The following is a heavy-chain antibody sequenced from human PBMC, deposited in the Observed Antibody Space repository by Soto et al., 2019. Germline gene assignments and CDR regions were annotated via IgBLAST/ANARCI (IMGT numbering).Heavy chain of an antibody. CDR1: GGSISSYY. J-gene: IGHJ6*02. V-gene: IGHV4-4*07. Sequence: QVQLQESGPGLVKPSETLSLTCTVSGGSISSYYWSWIRQPAGKGLEWIGRIYTSGSTNYNPSLNSRVTMSVDTSKNQFSMKLSSVTAADTAVYYCARDKGDLWRDYGMDVWGQGTTVTVSS. D-gene: IGHD3-16*01. CDR2: IYTSGST. CDR3: ARDKGDLWRDYGMDV.